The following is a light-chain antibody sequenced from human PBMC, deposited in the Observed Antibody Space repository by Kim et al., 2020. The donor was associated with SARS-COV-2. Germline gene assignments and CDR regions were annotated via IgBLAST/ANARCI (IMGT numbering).Light chain of an antibody. V-gene: IGKV3-20*01. Sequence: LSAGQRATLSSRASKSVTSNYLAWYQQKPGQTPRLLIYGASSRATGIPDRFSGSGSGTDFTLTISRLEPEDFAVYYCQQYGSSPRFGGGTKVDIK. J-gene: IGKJ4*01. CDR1: KSVTSNY. CDR3: QQYGSSPR. CDR2: GAS.